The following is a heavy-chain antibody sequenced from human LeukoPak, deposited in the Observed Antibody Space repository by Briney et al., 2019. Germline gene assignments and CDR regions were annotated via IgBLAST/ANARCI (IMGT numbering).Heavy chain of an antibody. J-gene: IGHJ4*02. CDR1: GGSISSSSYY. D-gene: IGHD4-23*01. Sequence: ETLSLTCTVSGGSISSSSYYWGWIRQPPGKGLEWVSLIYSGGSTYYADSLKGRFTISRDNSKNTLYLQMNSLRAEDTAVYYCASPDYGGTSPPFDYWGQGTLVTVSS. V-gene: IGHV3-66*01. CDR2: IYSGGST. CDR3: ASPDYGGTSPPFDY.